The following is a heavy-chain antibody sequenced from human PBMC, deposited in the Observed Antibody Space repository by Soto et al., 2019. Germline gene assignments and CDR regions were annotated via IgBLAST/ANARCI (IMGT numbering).Heavy chain of an antibody. V-gene: IGHV1-8*01. D-gene: IGHD3-22*01. CDR1: GYTFTSYD. J-gene: IGHJ4*02. Sequence: QVQLVQSGAEVKKPGASVKVSCKASGYTFTSYDINWVRQATGQGLEWMGWMNPNSGNTGYAQKYQGRVTMTRNTCISTAYMELSSLRSEDTAVYYCARAHYYDSSGYYPNFDYWGQGTLVTVSS. CDR2: MNPNSGNT. CDR3: ARAHYYDSSGYYPNFDY.